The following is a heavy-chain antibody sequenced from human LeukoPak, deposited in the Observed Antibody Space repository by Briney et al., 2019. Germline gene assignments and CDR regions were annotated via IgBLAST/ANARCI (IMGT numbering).Heavy chain of an antibody. CDR1: GGSLSSGTYY. J-gene: IGHJ2*01. D-gene: IGHD3-16*01. V-gene: IGHV4-61*02. Sequence: PSQTLSLTCTVSGGSLSSGTYYWSWIRQPAGKGLEWIGRIYSSGSTSYNPSLESRVTISVDTSKNRFSLKLSSVTAADTAVYYCARDPVFWGDWYFDLWGRGTLVTVSS. CDR2: IYSSGST. CDR3: ARDPVFWGDWYFDL.